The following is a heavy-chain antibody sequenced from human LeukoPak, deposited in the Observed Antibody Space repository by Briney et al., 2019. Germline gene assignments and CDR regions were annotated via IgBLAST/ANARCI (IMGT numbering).Heavy chain of an antibody. CDR2: IYHSGST. V-gene: IGHV4-38-2*02. J-gene: IGHJ4*02. CDR1: GYSISSGYY. CDR3: ARIESAVAGTAVDY. D-gene: IGHD6-19*01. Sequence: SETLSLTCTVSGYSISSGYYWGWIRQPPGKGLEWIGSIYHSGSTYYNPSLKSRVTISVNTSKNQFSLKLSSVTAADTAVYYCARIESAVAGTAVDYWGQGTLVTVSS.